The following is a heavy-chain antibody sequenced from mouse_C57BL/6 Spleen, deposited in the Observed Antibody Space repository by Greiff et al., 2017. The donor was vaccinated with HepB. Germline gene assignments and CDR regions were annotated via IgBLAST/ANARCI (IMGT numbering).Heavy chain of an antibody. J-gene: IGHJ4*01. CDR2: INPGSGGT. CDR1: GYAFTNYL. V-gene: IGHV1-54*01. D-gene: IGHD3-1*01. CDR3: ARGLEGPGDYAIDY. Sequence: VQLQESGAELVRPGTSVKVSCKASGYAFTNYLIEWVKQRPGQGLEWIGVINPGSGGTNYNEKFKGKATLTADKSSRTSYMQLSSLTSEDSAVYFCARGLEGPGDYAIDYWGQGTSVTVSS.